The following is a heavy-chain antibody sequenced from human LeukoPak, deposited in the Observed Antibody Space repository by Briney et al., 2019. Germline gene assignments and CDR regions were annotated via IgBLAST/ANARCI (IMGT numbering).Heavy chain of an antibody. D-gene: IGHD1-14*01. J-gene: IGHJ4*02. CDR2: INPNSGGT. CDR1: GYTFTGYY. V-gene: IGHV1-2*02. Sequence: ASVKVSCKASGYTFTGYYMHWVRQAPGQGLEWMGWINPNSGGTNYAQKFQGRVTMTRDTSISTAYMELSRLRSDDTAVYYCAQDLPHRGQRDYWGQGTLVTVSS. CDR3: AQDLPHRGQRDY.